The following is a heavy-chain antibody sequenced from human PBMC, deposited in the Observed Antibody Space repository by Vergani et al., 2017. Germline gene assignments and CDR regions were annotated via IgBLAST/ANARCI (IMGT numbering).Heavy chain of an antibody. CDR3: ARGPPYTIFGDTGSYYFVY. CDR1: GGSFSGYY. J-gene: IGHJ4*02. D-gene: IGHD3-3*01. V-gene: IGHV4-34*01. Sequence: QVQLQQWGAGLLKPSETLSLTCAVYGGSFSGYYWSWIRQPPGKGLEWIGEINHSGSTNYNPSLKSRVTISVDTSKNQFSLKLSSVTAADTAVYYCARGPPYTIFGDTGSYYFVYWGQGTLVTVSS. CDR2: INHSGST.